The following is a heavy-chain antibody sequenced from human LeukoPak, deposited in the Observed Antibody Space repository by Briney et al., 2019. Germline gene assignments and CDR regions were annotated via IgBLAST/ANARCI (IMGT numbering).Heavy chain of an antibody. J-gene: IGHJ6*02. CDR2: IYYSGST. D-gene: IGHD2-2*01. Sequence: PSETLSLTCTVSGGSISSYYWSWIRQPPGKGLEWIGYIYYSGSTNYNPSLKSRVTISVDTSKNQFSLKLSSVTAADTAVYYCARDGPQRYCSSTSCWRRYGMDVWGQGTTVTVSS. CDR3: ARDGPQRYCSSTSCWRRYGMDV. CDR1: GGSISSYY. V-gene: IGHV4-59*01.